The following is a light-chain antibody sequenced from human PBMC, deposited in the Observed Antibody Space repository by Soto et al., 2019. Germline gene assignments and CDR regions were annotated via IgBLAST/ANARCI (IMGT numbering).Light chain of an antibody. CDR2: EVS. Sequence: QSVLTQPASVSGSPGQSITISCTGTTSDLGGYNYVSWYQQHPGKVPKLMIYEVSNRPSGVSNRFSGSKSGNTASLTISGLQAEDEAAYYCFSYTTSSAPYVFGTGTKVTV. J-gene: IGLJ1*01. CDR1: TSDLGGYNY. V-gene: IGLV2-14*01. CDR3: FSYTTSSAPYV.